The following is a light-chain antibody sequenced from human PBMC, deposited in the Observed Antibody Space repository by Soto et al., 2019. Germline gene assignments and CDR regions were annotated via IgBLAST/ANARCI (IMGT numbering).Light chain of an antibody. J-gene: IGKJ1*01. V-gene: IGKV1-39*01. CDR2: AAS. Sequence: QLTQSPSSLSASVGDRVIITCRASQSVSRSLNWYQQKAGQAPKLLIYAASTLHSGVPSRFSGSGSGTEFTLTISSLQPEDFATYYCQQNAITPPWTFGHGTKLDIK. CDR1: QSVSRS. CDR3: QQNAITPPWT.